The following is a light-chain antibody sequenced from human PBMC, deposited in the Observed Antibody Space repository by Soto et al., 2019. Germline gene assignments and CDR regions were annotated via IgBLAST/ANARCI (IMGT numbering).Light chain of an antibody. CDR2: GAS. V-gene: IGKV3-20*01. CDR3: QQYGCSPRVT. J-gene: IGKJ4*01. Sequence: EIVLTQSPGTLSLSPGERATLSCRASQSVSDNYLAWYQQKPGQAPRLLIYGASSRATGIPDRFSGSGSGTDFTLTMSRLEPEDFAVYYCQQYGCSPRVTFGGGTKVEIK. CDR1: QSVSDNY.